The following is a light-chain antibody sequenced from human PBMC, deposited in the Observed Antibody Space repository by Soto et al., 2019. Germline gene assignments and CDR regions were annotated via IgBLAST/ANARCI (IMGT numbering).Light chain of an antibody. CDR3: QQRSNWPRT. J-gene: IGKJ1*01. Sequence: VLTQFPATLSLSPGERATLSCRASQSVSSYLAWYQHKPGQAPRLLIYDASNRATGIPARFSGSGSGTDFTLTISSLEPADFAVYYCQQRSNWPRTFGQGTKVDIK. CDR1: QSVSSY. CDR2: DAS. V-gene: IGKV3-11*01.